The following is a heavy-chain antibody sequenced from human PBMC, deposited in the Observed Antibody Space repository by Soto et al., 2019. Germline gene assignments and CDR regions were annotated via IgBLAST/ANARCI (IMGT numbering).Heavy chain of an antibody. CDR2: ISVYSGKT. D-gene: IGHD2-15*01. J-gene: IGHJ5*02. V-gene: IGHV1-18*04. CDR1: GFTATNYG. Sequence: KVSCKASGFTATNYGITWLRQAPGQGLEWMGWISVYSGKTNYAQNLQVRLTLTTDTSKSTAYMELTHLRYDDTAVYYCARATGFGEHTPSVGWFDPWGQGTLVTVSS. CDR3: ARATGFGEHTPSVGWFDP.